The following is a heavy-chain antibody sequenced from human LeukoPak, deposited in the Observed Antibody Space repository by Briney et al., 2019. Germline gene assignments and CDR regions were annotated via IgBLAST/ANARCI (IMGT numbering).Heavy chain of an antibody. CDR2: VYYSGST. CDR1: GGSISSSSYY. V-gene: IGHV4-39*01. D-gene: IGHD3-9*01. CDR3: ARHGFEINWFDP. J-gene: IGHJ5*02. Sequence: SETLSLTCTVSGGSISSSSYYWGWIRQPPGKGLEWIGSVYYSGSTYYNPSLKSRVTISVHTSKNQFSLKLSSVAAADTAVYYCARHGFEINWFDPWGQGTMVTVSS.